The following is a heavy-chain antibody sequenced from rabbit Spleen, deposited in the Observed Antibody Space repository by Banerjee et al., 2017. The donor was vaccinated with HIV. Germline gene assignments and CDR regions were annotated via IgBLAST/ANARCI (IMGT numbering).Heavy chain of an antibody. Sequence: QEQLVESGGDLVKPGASLTLTCKASGFTLSSYWMWWVRQAPGKGLEWIACICAGISDSTYYASWAKGRFTISKTSSTTVTLQMTSLTAADTATYFCARGDGYAYGGYGLWGQGTLVTVS. CDR3: ARGDGYAYGGYGL. CDR1: GFTLSSYW. CDR2: ICAGISDST. V-gene: IGHV1S45*01. D-gene: IGHD6-1*01. J-gene: IGHJ4*01.